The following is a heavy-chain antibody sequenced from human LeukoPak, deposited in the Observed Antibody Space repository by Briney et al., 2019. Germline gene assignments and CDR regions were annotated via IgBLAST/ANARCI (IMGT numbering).Heavy chain of an antibody. CDR3: ARGKNTGSYLSHVDY. J-gene: IGHJ4*02. Sequence: GGSLRLSCAASGFTFDDYTMHWVRQAPGKGLEWVSLITWDGGSTYYADSVKGRFTISRDNSKNSLYLQMNSLRTEDTALYYCARGKNTGSYLSHVDYWGQGTLVTVSS. V-gene: IGHV3-43*01. CDR2: ITWDGGST. CDR1: GFTFDDYT. D-gene: IGHD3-10*01.